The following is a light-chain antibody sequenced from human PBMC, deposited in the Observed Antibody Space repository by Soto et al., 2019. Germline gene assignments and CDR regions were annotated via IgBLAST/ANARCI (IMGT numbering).Light chain of an antibody. CDR1: SSDVGGYNY. V-gene: IGLV2-14*01. Sequence: QSALTQPASVSGSPGQSITISCTGTSSDVGGYNYVSWYQQHPGKAPKLMIYDVSNRPTGVANRFSGSKSGNTASLTIPGLGAEDEAEYYCSCYPCGSTPGKVFGGGTKLTVL. CDR2: DVS. J-gene: IGLJ2*01. CDR3: SCYPCGSTPGKV.